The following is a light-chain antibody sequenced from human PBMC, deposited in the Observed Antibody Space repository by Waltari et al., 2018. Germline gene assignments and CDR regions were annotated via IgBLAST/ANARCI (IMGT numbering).Light chain of an antibody. V-gene: IGLV1-40*01. CDR3: QSYDSSLSGSGV. CDR1: RSNIGAGYH. Sequence: QSILTPPPSVSGAPGQRVTIPCTGSRSNIGAGYHLQWYQQVPGTAPKLPIYGNSNRPSGVPDRFSGSKSGTSASLDITGLQAEDEADYYCQSYDSSLSGSGVFGGGTKLTVL. J-gene: IGLJ3*02. CDR2: GNS.